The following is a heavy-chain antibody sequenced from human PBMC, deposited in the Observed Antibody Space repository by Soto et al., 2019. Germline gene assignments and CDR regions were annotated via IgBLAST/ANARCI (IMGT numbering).Heavy chain of an antibody. CDR1: GDSVSSNSAA. V-gene: IGHV6-1*01. CDR3: ARGVSAAGTDRSRGGLFDS. D-gene: IGHD6-13*01. CDR2: TYYRSKWYN. J-gene: IGHJ5*02. Sequence: SQTLSLTCAISGDSVSSNSAAWNWIRQSPSRGLEWLGRTYYRSKWYNDYAVSVKSRITINPDTSKNQFSLQLNSVTPEDTAVYYCARGVSAAGTDRSRGGLFDSWGRGSSVPGSS.